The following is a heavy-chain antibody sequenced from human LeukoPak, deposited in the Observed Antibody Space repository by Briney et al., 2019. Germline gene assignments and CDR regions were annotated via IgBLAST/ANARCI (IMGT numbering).Heavy chain of an antibody. D-gene: IGHD6-19*01. Sequence: GGSLRLSCAASGFAFGSYAMYWVRQAPGKGLEWVSGIFGSGGSAHYADSVKGRFTISRDNSKNTVYLEMSSLRAEDTAVYYCAKTTVGYSSGRFPGWPADYWGQGTLVTVSS. CDR1: GFAFGSYA. CDR2: IFGSGGSA. V-gene: IGHV3-23*01. CDR3: AKTTVGYSSGRFPGWPADY. J-gene: IGHJ4*02.